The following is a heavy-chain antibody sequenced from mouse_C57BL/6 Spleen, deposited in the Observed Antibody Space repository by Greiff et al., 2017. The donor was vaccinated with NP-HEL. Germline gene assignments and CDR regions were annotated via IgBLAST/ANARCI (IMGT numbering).Heavy chain of an antibody. CDR2: IYPGDGDT. D-gene: IGHD5-1-1*01. Sequence: VQLQESGPELVKPGASVKISCKASGYAFSSSWMNWVKQRPGKGLEWIGRIYPGDGDTNYNGKFKGKATLTADKSSSTAYMQLSSLTSEDSAVYFCAREANTWGQGTLVTVSA. CDR3: AREANT. CDR1: GYAFSSSW. J-gene: IGHJ3*01. V-gene: IGHV1-82*01.